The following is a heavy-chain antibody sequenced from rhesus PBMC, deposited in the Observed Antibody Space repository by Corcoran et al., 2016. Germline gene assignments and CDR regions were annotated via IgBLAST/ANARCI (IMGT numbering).Heavy chain of an antibody. CDR1: GSSISRSW. CDR3: ARSGYGSGGVY. V-gene: IGHV4-80*01. J-gene: IGHJ4*01. D-gene: IGHD4-4*01. Sequence: QVQLQESGPGLVKPSETLSLTCAVSGSSISRSWWSWISQPPGKVLEWIGEIFGNSGNSYYNPSLKSRVIMSKDASKNQFSLKLSSVTAADTAVYYCARSGYGSGGVYWGQGILVTVSS. CDR2: IFGNSGNS.